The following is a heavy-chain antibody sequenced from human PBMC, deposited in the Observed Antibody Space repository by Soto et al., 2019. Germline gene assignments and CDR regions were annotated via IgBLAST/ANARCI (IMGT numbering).Heavy chain of an antibody. J-gene: IGHJ6*03. CDR1: GGSISSSSYY. D-gene: IGHD1-26*01. CDR2: IFYSGST. CDR3: ARVYSGIYGGNYSYSMDV. Sequence: QLQLQESGPGLVKPSETLSLTCTVSGGSISSSSYYWGWIRQPPGKGLEWLGNIFYSGSTYYSPSLKNRVTISVDTSKNQFSLKLSSVTAADTAVYYCARVYSGIYGGNYSYSMDVWGKGTTVTVSS. V-gene: IGHV4-39*01.